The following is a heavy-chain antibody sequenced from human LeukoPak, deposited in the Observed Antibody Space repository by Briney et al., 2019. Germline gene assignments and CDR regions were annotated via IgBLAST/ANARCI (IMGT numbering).Heavy chain of an antibody. V-gene: IGHV1-18*01. J-gene: IGHJ4*02. CDR1: GYTFTSYG. D-gene: IGHD3-3*01. Sequence: ASVKVSCKAPGYTFTSYGISWVRQAPGQGLEWMGWISAYNGNTNYAQKLQGRVTMTTDTSTTTAYMELRSLRSDDTAVYYCARDTGPYYDFWSGYDYWGQGTLVTVSS. CDR3: ARDTGPYYDFWSGYDY. CDR2: ISAYNGNT.